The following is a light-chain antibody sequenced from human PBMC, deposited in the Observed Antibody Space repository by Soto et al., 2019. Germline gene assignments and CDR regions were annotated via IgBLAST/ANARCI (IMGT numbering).Light chain of an antibody. CDR2: GAS. CDR1: QSVSSN. Sequence: ERVLPQSPATLSMSAGKRAPLSCMVSQSVSSNLAWYQQKPGQAPRLLIYGASTRATGIPARFSGSGSGTKFTLPLSRLQSEEFAADYCQQYKYWPRATFGGGTKVDIK. J-gene: IGKJ4*01. V-gene: IGKV3D-15*01. CDR3: QQYKYWPRAT.